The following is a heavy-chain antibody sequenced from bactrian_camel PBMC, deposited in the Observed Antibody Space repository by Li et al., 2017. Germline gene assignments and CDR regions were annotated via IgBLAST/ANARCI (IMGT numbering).Heavy chain of an antibody. CDR3: VKDRGGNWYRGDFGY. J-gene: IGHJ6*01. CDR2: ISGDGRT. V-gene: IGHV3S53*01. Sequence: HVQLVESGGGSVQAGGSLRLSCVASGYTLPMNMGWFRRLPGQEREGVAVISGDGRTNYADSVKGRFTIARDNAKNTLFLQLNGLQTVDTATYYCVKDRGGNWYRGDFGYWGQGTQVTVS. D-gene: IGHD6*01. CDR1: GYTLPMN.